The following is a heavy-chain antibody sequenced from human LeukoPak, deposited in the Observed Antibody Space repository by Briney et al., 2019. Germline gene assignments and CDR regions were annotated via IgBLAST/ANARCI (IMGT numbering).Heavy chain of an antibody. Sequence: SETLFLTCTVSGGSISSYYWSWIRQPPGKGLEWIGYIYYSGSTYYNPSLKSRVTISVDTSKNQFSLKLSSVTAADTAVYYCARHEFGELYNWFDPWGQGTLVTVSS. D-gene: IGHD3-10*01. CDR1: GGSISSYY. CDR3: ARHEFGELYNWFDP. CDR2: IYYSGST. V-gene: IGHV4-59*08. J-gene: IGHJ5*02.